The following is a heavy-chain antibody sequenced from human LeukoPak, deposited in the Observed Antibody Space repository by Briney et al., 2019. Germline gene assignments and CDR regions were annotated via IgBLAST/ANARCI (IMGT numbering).Heavy chain of an antibody. CDR2: ISYDGSNK. CDR1: GFTFSSYA. Sequence: GGSLRLSCAASGFTFSSYAMHWVRQAPGKGLEWVAVISYDGSNKYYADSVKGRFTISRDNSKNTLYLQMNSLRAEDTAVYYCAKETLHRITMIVVVITCFDYWGQGTLVTVSS. D-gene: IGHD3-22*01. J-gene: IGHJ4*02. CDR3: AKETLHRITMIVVVITCFDY. V-gene: IGHV3-30-3*01.